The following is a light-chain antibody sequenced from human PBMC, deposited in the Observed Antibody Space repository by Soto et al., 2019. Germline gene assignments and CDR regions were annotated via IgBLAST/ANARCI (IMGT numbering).Light chain of an antibody. V-gene: IGKV1D-12*01. J-gene: IGKJ4*01. CDR2: DAS. CDR3: QQANSFPPT. CDR1: QGINRW. Sequence: DIQMTQSPSSVSASVGDRVTITCRASQGINRWLAWYQQKLGKAPKLLIFDASSLQSGVPSRFSGSGSGKDFTLTISSLQPEDFATYYCQQANSFPPTLGGGTKVDTK.